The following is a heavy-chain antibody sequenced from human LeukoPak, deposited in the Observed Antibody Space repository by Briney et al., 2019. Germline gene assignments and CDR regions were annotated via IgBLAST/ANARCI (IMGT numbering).Heavy chain of an antibody. CDR3: ARDLRYDSSGLVDY. CDR1: GFTFSSYS. J-gene: IGHJ4*02. Sequence: GGSLRLSCAASGFTFSSYSINWVRQAPGKGLEWVSSISNRGTYIYYADSVKGRFTISRDNSKNTLYLQMNSLRAEDTAVNYCARDLRYDSSGLVDYWGQGTLVTVSS. CDR2: ISNRGTYI. V-gene: IGHV3-21*01. D-gene: IGHD3-22*01.